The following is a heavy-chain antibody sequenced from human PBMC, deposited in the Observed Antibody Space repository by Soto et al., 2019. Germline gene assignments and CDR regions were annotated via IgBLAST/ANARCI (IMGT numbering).Heavy chain of an antibody. Sequence: ASVKVSCKASGYTFTSYDINWVRQATGQGLEWMGWMNPNSGNTGYAQKFQGRVTMTRNTSISTAYMELSSLRSEDTAVYYCARGLLLLQGFYYYYYRDVWGKGTTVTVSS. D-gene: IGHD2-15*01. CDR3: ARGLLLLQGFYYYYYRDV. J-gene: IGHJ6*03. V-gene: IGHV1-8*01. CDR2: MNPNSGNT. CDR1: GYTFTSYD.